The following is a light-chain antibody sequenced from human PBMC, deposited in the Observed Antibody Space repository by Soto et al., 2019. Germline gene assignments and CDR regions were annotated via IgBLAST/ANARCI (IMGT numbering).Light chain of an antibody. J-gene: IGKJ1*01. Sequence: EIVMTQSPATLSVSPWERATLSCGASQNIGTNLAWFQQKPGQAPRLLIYAASIRATDFPARFSGSGSGTEFTLTISGLQSDDFAVYFCQQYKNWPPWTFGHGTKVDIK. V-gene: IGKV3-15*01. CDR1: QNIGTN. CDR2: AAS. CDR3: QQYKNWPPWT.